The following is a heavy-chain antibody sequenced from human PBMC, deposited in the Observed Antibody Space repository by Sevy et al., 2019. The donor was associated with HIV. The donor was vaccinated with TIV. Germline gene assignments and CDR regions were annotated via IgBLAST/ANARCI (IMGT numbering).Heavy chain of an antibody. CDR3: AKEATPRGTRSYYYYGMDV. J-gene: IGHJ6*02. CDR1: GFTFSSYG. Sequence: GGSLRLSCAASGFTFSSYGMHWVRQAPGKGLEWVAVISYDGSNKYYADSVKGRFTISRDNSKNTLYLQMNSLRAEDTAVYYCAKEATPRGTRSYYYYGMDVWGQGTTVTVSS. D-gene: IGHD3-16*01. V-gene: IGHV3-30*18. CDR2: ISYDGSNK.